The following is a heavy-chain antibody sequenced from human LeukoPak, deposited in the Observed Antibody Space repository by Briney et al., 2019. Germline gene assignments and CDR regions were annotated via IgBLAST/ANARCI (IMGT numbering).Heavy chain of an antibody. J-gene: IGHJ3*02. CDR3: ARDYLHAFDI. CDR1: GYTFTDYY. V-gene: IGHV1-2*02. Sequence: ASVKVSCKASGYTFTDYYIHWVRQAPGQGLEWMGWINPQSGAIEYAQRFRGRVTMTRDTSITTVYMELSSLRSDDTAVFYCARDYLHAFDIWSQGTMLTVSS. CDR2: INPQSGAI.